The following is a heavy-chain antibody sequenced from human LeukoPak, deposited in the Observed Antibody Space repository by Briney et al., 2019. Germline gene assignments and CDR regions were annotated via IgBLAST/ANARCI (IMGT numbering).Heavy chain of an antibody. V-gene: IGHV1-2*02. CDR3: ARGALDIVLMGYAIGLFDP. CDR1: GYTFTNNY. CDR2: INPNSGGT. D-gene: IGHD2-8*01. Sequence: ASVTVSCKASGYTFTNNYMRWVRHAPGQGLEWMGWINPNSGGTNYAKKLQGRVTMTRDTSISTAYMELSRLRSDDTAVYYCARGALDIVLMGYAIGLFDPGGQGTRVTVP. J-gene: IGHJ5*02.